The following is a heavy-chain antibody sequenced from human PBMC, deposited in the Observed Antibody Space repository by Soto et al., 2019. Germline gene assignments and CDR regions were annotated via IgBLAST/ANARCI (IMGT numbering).Heavy chain of an antibody. CDR2: IYWDDDK. J-gene: IGHJ5*02. CDR3: AHRHYYDQNWFDP. CDR1: GFSLSTSGVG. V-gene: IGHV2-5*02. D-gene: IGHD3-22*01. Sequence: QITLKESGPTLVKPTQTLTLTCTCSGFSLSTSGVGVGWIRQPPGKALEWLALIYWDDDKLYSPSLKNRLTITKDTSKNQGVLTSTNMDPMNTAPYYCAHRHYYDQNWFDPWGQGTLVTVSS.